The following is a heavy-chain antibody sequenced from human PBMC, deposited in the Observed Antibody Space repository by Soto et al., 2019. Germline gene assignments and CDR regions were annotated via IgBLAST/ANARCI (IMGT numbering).Heavy chain of an antibody. CDR1: GGSINSGDYY. J-gene: IGHJ5*02. D-gene: IGHD5-12*01. CDR2: IYYDGNS. Sequence: PSETLSLTCTVSGGSINSGDYYWTWVRQPPGKALEWIGYIYYDGNSQHNPSLKSRVTMSIDTSKNQFSLNLSSVTAADTAVYYCARDRRWLPRGPNNWLDLWGQGTQVTVSS. V-gene: IGHV4-30-4*01. CDR3: ARDRRWLPRGPNNWLDL.